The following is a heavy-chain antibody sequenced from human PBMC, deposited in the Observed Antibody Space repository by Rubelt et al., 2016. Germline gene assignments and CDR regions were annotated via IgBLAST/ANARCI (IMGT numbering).Heavy chain of an antibody. CDR1: GGSISSYY. Sequence: GPGLVKPSETLSLTCTVSGGSISSYYWGWIRQPPGKGLEWIGSIYYSGATHYNPSLKSRLTISVDMSRNQFSLNLSSVTAADTAVYYCARVGSSSTLYDYYAMDVWGQGTTVTVSS. J-gene: IGHJ6*02. CDR2: IYYSGAT. D-gene: IGHD6-13*01. V-gene: IGHV4-39*07. CDR3: ARVGSSSTLYDYYAMDV.